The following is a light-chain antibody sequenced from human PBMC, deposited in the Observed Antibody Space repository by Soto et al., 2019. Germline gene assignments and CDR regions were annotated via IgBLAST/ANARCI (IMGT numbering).Light chain of an antibody. CDR3: YSAADNKV. CDR2: KDS. Sequence: SYELTQPSSVSVSPGQTARITCSGDVLAKKYARWFHQKPGQAPVLVIYKDSERPSGIPERFSGSSSGTTVTLTISGAQVEDEADYYCYSAADNKVFGGGTKVTVL. CDR1: VLAKKY. V-gene: IGLV3-27*01. J-gene: IGLJ2*01.